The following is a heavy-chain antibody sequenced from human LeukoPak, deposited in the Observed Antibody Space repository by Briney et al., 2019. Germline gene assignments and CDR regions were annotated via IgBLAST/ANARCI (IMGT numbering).Heavy chain of an antibody. D-gene: IGHD6-6*01. J-gene: IGHJ6*03. Sequence: GGSLRLSCAASRFTFNTDWMTWVRQAPGKGLEWVANIKQDGTEKYYVDSVKGRFTISRDNAKNSLYLQMNSLRAEDTAVYYCARAPISSHYYHFMDVWGKGTTVTVSS. V-gene: IGHV3-7*01. CDR2: IKQDGTEK. CDR3: ARAPISSHYYHFMDV. CDR1: RFTFNTDW.